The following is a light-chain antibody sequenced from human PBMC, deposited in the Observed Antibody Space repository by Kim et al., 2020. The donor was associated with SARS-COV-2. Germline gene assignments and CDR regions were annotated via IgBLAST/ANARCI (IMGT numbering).Light chain of an antibody. CDR1: SLRSYY. J-gene: IGLJ1*01. CDR3: NSRDSSGYV. CDR2: GKN. Sequence: SSELTQDPAVSVALGQTVRITCQGDSLRSYYASWYQQKPGQAPVLVIYGKNNRPSGIPDRFSGSSSGNTASLTITGAHAEDEADYYCNSRDSSGYVFGTGTKVTVL. V-gene: IGLV3-19*01.